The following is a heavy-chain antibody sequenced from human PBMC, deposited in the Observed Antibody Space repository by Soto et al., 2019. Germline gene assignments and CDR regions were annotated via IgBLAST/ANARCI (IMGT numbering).Heavy chain of an antibody. CDR1: GGSISSYY. J-gene: IGHJ5*02. CDR2: IYYSGST. CDR3: ARAHHFTSWGAYNWFDP. V-gene: IGHV4-59*01. Sequence: PSETLPLTCTVSGGSISSYYWSWIRQPPGKGLEWIGYIYYSGSTNYNPSLKSRVTISVDTSKNQFSLKLSSGTAADTAVYYCARAHHFTSWGAYNWFDPWGQGTLVTVSS. D-gene: IGHD2-2*01.